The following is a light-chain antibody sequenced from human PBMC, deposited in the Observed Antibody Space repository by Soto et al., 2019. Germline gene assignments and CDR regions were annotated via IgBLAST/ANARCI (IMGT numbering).Light chain of an antibody. J-gene: IGKJ2*01. CDR1: QSISNY. V-gene: IGKV1-39*01. Sequence: DIQMTQSPSSLSASVGDRVTITCRASQSISNYLNWYQQKPGEAPKLLIYAASSLRRGVPSRFSGSGSGTDFTLTITTLQPEDFATYYCQQSYNSPPYTFGQGTKLEIK. CDR2: AAS. CDR3: QQSYNSPPYT.